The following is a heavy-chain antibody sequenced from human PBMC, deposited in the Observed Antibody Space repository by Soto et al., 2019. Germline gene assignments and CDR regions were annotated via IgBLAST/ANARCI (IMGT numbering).Heavy chain of an antibody. CDR2: IYYSGST. CDR1: GGSISSYY. Sequence: SETLSLTCTVSGGSISSYYWSWIRQPPGKGLEWIGYIYYSGSTNYNPSLKSRVTISVDTSKNQFSLKLSSVTAADTAVYYCARHVRSPYGDYVGYWGQGTLVTVSS. D-gene: IGHD4-17*01. CDR3: ARHVRSPYGDYVGY. J-gene: IGHJ4*02. V-gene: IGHV4-59*08.